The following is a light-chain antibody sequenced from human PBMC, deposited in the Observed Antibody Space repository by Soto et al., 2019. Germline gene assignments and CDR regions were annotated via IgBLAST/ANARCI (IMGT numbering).Light chain of an antibody. CDR2: EVS. CDR1: SSDVGGYNY. CDR3: SSYAGSKNLL. J-gene: IGLJ2*01. Sequence: QSVLTQPPSASGSPGQSVTISCTGTSSDVGGYNYVSWYQQHPGKAPKVMIYEVSKGPSGVPDRFSGSKSGNTASLTVSGLQAEDEADYYCSSYAGSKNLLFGGGTKLTVL. V-gene: IGLV2-8*01.